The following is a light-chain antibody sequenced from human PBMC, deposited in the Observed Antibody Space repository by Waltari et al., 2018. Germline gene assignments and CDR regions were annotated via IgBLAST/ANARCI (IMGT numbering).Light chain of an antibody. CDR2: RSD. CDR1: ASNIGPNL. V-gene: IGLV1-44*01. CDR3: AAWDDSLGGRWV. J-gene: IGLJ3*02. Sequence: QSVLTQPPSASGTPGQRVPMSCSGSASNIGPNLVTWYQQPPGKAPKLVIYRSDQRPSGVPDRFSASKSGTSASLAISGLQSEDEADYYCAAWDDSLGGRWVFGGGTKVTVL.